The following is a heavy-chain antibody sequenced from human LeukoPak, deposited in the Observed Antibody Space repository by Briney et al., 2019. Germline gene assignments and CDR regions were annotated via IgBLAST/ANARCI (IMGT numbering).Heavy chain of an antibody. CDR2: ISSSSSYI. CDR1: GFTFSSYS. Sequence: GGSLRLSCAASGFTFSSYSMNWVRQAPGKGLEWVSSISSSSSYIYYADSVKGRFTISRDNAKNSLYLQMNSLRAEDTAVYYCAIDLYYYDSSGYLHEYWGQGTLVTVSS. D-gene: IGHD3-22*01. CDR3: AIDLYYYDSSGYLHEY. V-gene: IGHV3-21*01. J-gene: IGHJ4*02.